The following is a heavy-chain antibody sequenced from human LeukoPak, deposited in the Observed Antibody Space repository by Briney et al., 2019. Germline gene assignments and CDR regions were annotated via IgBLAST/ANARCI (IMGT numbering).Heavy chain of an antibody. Sequence: SETLSLTCAVYGGSFSGYYWSWIRQPPGKGLEWIGEINHSGSTNYNPSLKSRVTISVDTSKNQFSLRLSSVTAADTAVYYCARSWQQLALDYWGQGTLVTVSS. J-gene: IGHJ4*02. CDR1: GGSFSGYY. V-gene: IGHV4-34*01. D-gene: IGHD6-13*01. CDR2: INHSGST. CDR3: ARSWQQLALDY.